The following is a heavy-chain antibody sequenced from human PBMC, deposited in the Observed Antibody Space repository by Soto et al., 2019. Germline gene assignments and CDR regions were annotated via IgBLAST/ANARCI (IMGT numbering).Heavy chain of an antibody. Sequence: SETLSLICAAYGGSFSGYYWSWIRQPPGKGLEWIGEINHSGSTNYNPSLKSRVTISVDTSKNQFSLKLSSVTAADTAVYYCARGQVRYSSSWHHYYYGMDVCGQGTRVTVS. D-gene: IGHD6-13*01. CDR1: GGSFSGYY. V-gene: IGHV4-34*01. CDR2: INHSGST. J-gene: IGHJ6*02. CDR3: ARGQVRYSSSWHHYYYGMDV.